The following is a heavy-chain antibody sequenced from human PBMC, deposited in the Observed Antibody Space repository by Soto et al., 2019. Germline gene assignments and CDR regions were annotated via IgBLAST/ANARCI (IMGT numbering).Heavy chain of an antibody. Sequence: QLQLQESGPGLVKPSETLSLTCTVSGGSISSSSYYWGWIRQPPGQGLEWIGSIYYSGSTYYNPSLKSPVTISVDTSQNRVAVKLSCVAGAATAVYYCSKLTGDSSGWYSPWGQGTLVTVSS. CDR3: SKLTGDSSGWYSP. V-gene: IGHV4-39*01. D-gene: IGHD6-19*01. J-gene: IGHJ5*02. CDR1: GGSISSSSYY. CDR2: IYYSGST.